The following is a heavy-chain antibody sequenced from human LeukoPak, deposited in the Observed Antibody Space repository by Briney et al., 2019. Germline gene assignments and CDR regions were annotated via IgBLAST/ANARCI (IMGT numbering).Heavy chain of an antibody. J-gene: IGHJ4*02. Sequence: PSETLSLTCTVSGGSISSYYWSWIRQPPGKGLEWIGYIYYSGSTNYNRSLKSRVTISVDTSKNQFSLKLSSVTAADTAVYYCARLAGHAFDYWGQGTLVTVSS. CDR1: GGSISSYY. CDR3: ARLAGHAFDY. V-gene: IGHV4-59*08. CDR2: IYYSGST.